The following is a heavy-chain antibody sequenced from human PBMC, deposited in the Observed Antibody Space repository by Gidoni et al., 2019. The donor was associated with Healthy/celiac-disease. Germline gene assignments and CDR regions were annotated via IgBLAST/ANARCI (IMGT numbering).Heavy chain of an antibody. V-gene: IGHV1-69*06. CDR3: ARVEYYYGSGSYYKGPFDP. D-gene: IGHD3-10*01. J-gene: IGHJ5*02. CDR2: IIPIFGTA. Sequence: KKPGSSVKVSCTASGGTFSSYAISWVRQAPGQGLEWMGGIIPIFGTANYAQKFQGRVTITADKSTSTAYMELSSLRSEDTAVYYCARVEYYYGSGSYYKGPFDPWGQGTLVTVSS. CDR1: GGTFSSYA.